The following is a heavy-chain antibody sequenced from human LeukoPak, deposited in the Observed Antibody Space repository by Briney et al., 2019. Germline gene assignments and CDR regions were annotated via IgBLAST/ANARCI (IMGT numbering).Heavy chain of an antibody. J-gene: IGHJ4*02. D-gene: IGHD5-24*01. CDR1: GYTFTSYG. CDR2: ISAYNGNT. CDR3: ATTQEMATIRFDY. V-gene: IGHV1-18*01. Sequence: ASVKVSCKASGYTFTSYGISWVRQAPGQGLEWMGWISAYNGNTNYAQKLQGRVTMTTDKSTSTAYMELSSLRSEDTAVYYCATTQEMATIRFDYWGQGTLVTVSS.